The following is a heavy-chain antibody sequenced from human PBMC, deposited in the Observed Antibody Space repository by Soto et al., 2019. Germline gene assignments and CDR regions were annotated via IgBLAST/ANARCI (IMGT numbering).Heavy chain of an antibody. CDR3: AKDSTNFIDY. J-gene: IGHJ4*02. Sequence: GGSLRLSCAASGFTFSSYGMHWVRQAPGKGLEWVAVISYDGSNKYYADSVKGRFTISRDNSKNTLYLQMNSLRAEDTAVYYCAKDSTNFIDYWGQGTLVTVSS. CDR1: GFTFSSYG. D-gene: IGHD2-2*01. V-gene: IGHV3-30*18. CDR2: ISYDGSNK.